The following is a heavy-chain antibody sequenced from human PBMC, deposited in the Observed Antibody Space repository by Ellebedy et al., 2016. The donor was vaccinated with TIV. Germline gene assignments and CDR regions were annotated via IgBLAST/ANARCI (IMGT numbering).Heavy chain of an antibody. J-gene: IGHJ2*01. Sequence: GESLKIPCAVSGFTFSAYSMNWVRQAPGKGLEWVSYISTGSSTIYYADPVKGRFTISRDNAKNSLYLQMNSLRAEDTAVYYCARDASVYGDSVYWYFDLWGRGTLVGVSS. V-gene: IGHV3-48*04. CDR3: ARDASVYGDSVYWYFDL. CDR1: GFTFSAYS. CDR2: ISTGSSTI. D-gene: IGHD4-17*01.